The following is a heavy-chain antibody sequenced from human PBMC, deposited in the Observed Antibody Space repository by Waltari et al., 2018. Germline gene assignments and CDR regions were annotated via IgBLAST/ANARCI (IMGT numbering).Heavy chain of an antibody. J-gene: IGHJ6*03. D-gene: IGHD6-13*01. CDR1: GGTFSSYA. CDR3: ARSGQQLTRYYYYYYMDV. CDR2: IIPSFGTA. V-gene: IGHV1-69*12. Sequence: QVQLVQSGAEVKKPGSSVKVSCKASGGTFSSYAISWVRQAPGQGLEWMGGIIPSFGTANYAQKVQGRVTITADESTSTAYMELSSLRSEDTAVYYCARSGQQLTRYYYYYYMDVGGKGTTVTVSS.